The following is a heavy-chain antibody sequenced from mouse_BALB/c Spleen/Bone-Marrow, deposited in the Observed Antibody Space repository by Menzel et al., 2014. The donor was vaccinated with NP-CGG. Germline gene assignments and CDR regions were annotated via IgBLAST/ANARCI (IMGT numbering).Heavy chain of an antibody. CDR1: GFTFSSFG. Sequence: DVQLVESGGGLVQPGGSRKLSCAASGFTFSSFGMHWVRQAPEKGLEWVAYISSGSSTIYYADTVKGRFTISRDNPKNTLFLQMTSLRSEDTAMYYCTRKGALITHYYAMDYWGQGTSVTVSS. CDR2: ISSGSSTI. V-gene: IGHV5-17*02. J-gene: IGHJ4*01. D-gene: IGHD2-4*01. CDR3: TRKGALITHYYAMDY.